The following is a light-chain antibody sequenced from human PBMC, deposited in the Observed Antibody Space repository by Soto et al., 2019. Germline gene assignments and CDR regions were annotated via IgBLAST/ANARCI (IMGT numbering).Light chain of an antibody. CDR1: SSDVGAYNY. J-gene: IGLJ2*01. CDR3: SSYAGGNNVV. V-gene: IGLV2-8*01. CDR2: EVS. Sequence: QSALTQPPSASGSPGQSVTISCTGTSSDVGAYNYVSWYQQHPGKAPKLVIFEVSKRPSGVPDRFSGSKSGNTASLTGSRLQSEDEADYYCSSYAGGNNVVFGGGTKLTVL.